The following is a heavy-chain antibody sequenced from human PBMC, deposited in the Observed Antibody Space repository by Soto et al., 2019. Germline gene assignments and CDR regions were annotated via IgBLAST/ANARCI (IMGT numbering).Heavy chain of an antibody. J-gene: IGHJ4*02. Sequence: GGSLRLSWAASGVTCSSYSMNRVRQAPGKGLEWVSSISSSSSYIYYADSVKGRFTISRDNAKNSLYLQMNSLRAGDTAVYYCARAVGPFDYWGQGTLVTVSS. CDR3: ARAVGPFDY. CDR2: ISSSSSYI. D-gene: IGHD1-26*01. CDR1: GVTCSSYS. V-gene: IGHV3-21*01.